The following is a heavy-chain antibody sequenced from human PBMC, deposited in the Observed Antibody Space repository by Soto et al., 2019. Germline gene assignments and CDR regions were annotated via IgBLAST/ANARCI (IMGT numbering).Heavy chain of an antibody. CDR2: ISAYNGNT. J-gene: IGHJ6*02. D-gene: IGHD3-3*01. V-gene: IGHV1-18*01. CDR3: ARDYDFWSGYYSYYYYYGMDV. Sequence: GASVKVSCKASGYTFTSYGISWVRQAPGHGLEWMGWISAYNGNTNYAQKLQGRVTMTTDTSTSTAYMELRSLRSDDTAVYYCARDYDFWSGYYSYYYYYGMDVWGQGTTVTVSS. CDR1: GYTFTSYG.